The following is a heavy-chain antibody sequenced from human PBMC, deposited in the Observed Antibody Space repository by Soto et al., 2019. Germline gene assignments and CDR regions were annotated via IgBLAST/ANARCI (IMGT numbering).Heavy chain of an antibody. Sequence: QLVQSGAEVKRPGSSVKVSCKASGGDFLSYTISWVRQVPGQGPEWMGTIIPILDVAKNAQKFQGRVAITADKARSTVYMELRSLRSDDTAVYYCAQMWFGELWPGMDVWGQGTTITVSS. V-gene: IGHV1-69*02. CDR1: GGDFLSYT. J-gene: IGHJ6*02. D-gene: IGHD3-10*01. CDR3: AQMWFGELWPGMDV. CDR2: IIPILDVA.